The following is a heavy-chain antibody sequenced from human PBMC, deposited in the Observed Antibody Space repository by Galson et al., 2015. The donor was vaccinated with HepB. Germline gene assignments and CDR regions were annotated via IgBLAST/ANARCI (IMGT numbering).Heavy chain of an antibody. CDR1: GFIFSSYA. Sequence: SLRLSCAASGFIFSSYAMNWVRQAPGKGLEWVSAITASGSRTYYGDSVKGRFTISRDNSKDTLYLQMNSLRSEDTAVYYCAKDRETTVITHFDYCGQGTLVTVSS. D-gene: IGHD4-17*01. J-gene: IGHJ4*02. CDR3: AKDRETTVITHFDY. V-gene: IGHV3-23*01. CDR2: ITASGSRT.